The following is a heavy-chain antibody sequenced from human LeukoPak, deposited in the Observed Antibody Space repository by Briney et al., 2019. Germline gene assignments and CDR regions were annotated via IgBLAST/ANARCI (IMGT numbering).Heavy chain of an antibody. J-gene: IGHJ4*02. Sequence: SETLSLTCTVSGGSISSGGYYWSWIRQHPGKGLEWIGYIYYSGSTYYNPSLKSRVTISVDTSKNQFSLKLSSVTAADTAVYYCARGLKYPSNFDYWGLGTLVTVSS. D-gene: IGHD2-2*02. V-gene: IGHV4-31*03. CDR1: GGSISSGGYY. CDR2: IYYSGST. CDR3: ARGLKYPSNFDY.